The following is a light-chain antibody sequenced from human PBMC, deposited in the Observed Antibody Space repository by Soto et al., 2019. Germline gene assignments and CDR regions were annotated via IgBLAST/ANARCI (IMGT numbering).Light chain of an antibody. J-gene: IGLJ1*01. V-gene: IGLV2-23*01. CDR1: SSDVGAYNS. Sequence: QSALAHPASLSGSPGQAITLSCPGTSSDVGAYNSVSWYQQHPHKAPQVIIYKGTQRPSGVSNRFSGSTSGNAASLTISGLQADDEADYFCCSSAPESTYVFGSGTKV. CDR2: KGT. CDR3: CSSAPESTYV.